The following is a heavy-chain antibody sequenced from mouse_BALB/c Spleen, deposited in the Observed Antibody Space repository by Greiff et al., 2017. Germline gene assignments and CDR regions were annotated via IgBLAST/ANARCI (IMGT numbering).Heavy chain of an antibody. Sequence: VQLKQSGPELVKPGASVKIPCKASGYTFTDYNMDWVKQSHGKSLEWIGDINPNNGGTIYNQKFKGKATLTVDKSSSTAYMELRSLTSEDTAVYYCARDYYGQHGYFDVWGAGTTVTVSS. J-gene: IGHJ1*01. CDR1: GYTFTDYN. D-gene: IGHD1-1*01. V-gene: IGHV1-18*01. CDR3: ARDYYGQHGYFDV. CDR2: INPNNGGT.